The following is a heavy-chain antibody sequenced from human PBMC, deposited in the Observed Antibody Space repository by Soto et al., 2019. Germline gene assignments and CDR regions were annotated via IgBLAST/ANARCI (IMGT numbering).Heavy chain of an antibody. CDR1: GFIFSNYY. D-gene: IGHD6-19*01. CDR2: ISSSGSTT. V-gene: IGHV3-11*01. J-gene: IGHJ6*02. CDR3: AKGVAVAGYDYGMDV. Sequence: QVQLVESGGGLVKSGGSLGHSCAASGFIFSNYYLTWIRQAPGRGLEWISYISSSGSTTDYADSVKGRFTISRDNSKNSLYLQMNFLRADDTAVYYCAKGVAVAGYDYGMDVWGQGTTVSVSS.